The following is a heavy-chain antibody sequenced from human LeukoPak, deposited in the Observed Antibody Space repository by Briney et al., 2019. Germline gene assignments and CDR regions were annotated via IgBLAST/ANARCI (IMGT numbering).Heavy chain of an antibody. V-gene: IGHV3-23*01. Sequence: GGSLRLSCAASGFTFNKYALTWVRQTPGKGLECVSAISGDGVSPYYTDSVKGRFTISRDNSKNTLYLQMNGLRVEDTAVYYCARDPGALPYFFDSWGQGTLVTVSS. CDR3: ARDPGALPYFFDS. J-gene: IGHJ4*02. CDR1: GFTFNKYA. CDR2: ISGDGVSP. D-gene: IGHD4/OR15-4a*01.